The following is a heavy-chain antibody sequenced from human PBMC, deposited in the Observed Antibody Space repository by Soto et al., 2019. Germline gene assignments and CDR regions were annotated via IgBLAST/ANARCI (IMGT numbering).Heavy chain of an antibody. Sequence: PGGSLRLSCAASGFTFSNCAMAWVRQAPGKGLEWVSGISGSGISTYYTDSVKGRFTISRDNSKNTVFLQVNSLRDEDTAVYYCVKPPVITASYYYYDMDVWGQGTTVTVSS. CDR3: VKPPVITASYYYYDMDV. D-gene: IGHD4-4*01. CDR2: ISGSGIST. CDR1: GFTFSNCA. V-gene: IGHV3-23*01. J-gene: IGHJ6*02.